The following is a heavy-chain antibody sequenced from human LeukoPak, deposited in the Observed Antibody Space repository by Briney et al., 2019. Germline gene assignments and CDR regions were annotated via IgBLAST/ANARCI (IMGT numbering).Heavy chain of an antibody. J-gene: IGHJ4*02. D-gene: IGHD6-13*01. CDR3: ARGFSAAAGGGY. Sequence: GGSLRLSCAASGFTFSSYSINWVRQAPGKGLEWVSSISSSSSYIYYADSVKGRFTISRDNAKNSLYLQMNSLRAEDTAVYYCARGFSAAAGGGYWGQGTLVTVSS. CDR2: ISSSSSYI. V-gene: IGHV3-21*01. CDR1: GFTFSSYS.